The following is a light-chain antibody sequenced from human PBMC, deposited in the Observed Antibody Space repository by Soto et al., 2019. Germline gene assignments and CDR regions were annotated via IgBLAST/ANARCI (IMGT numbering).Light chain of an antibody. V-gene: IGLV1-47*01. CDR3: AAWDDSLSGLYV. CDR2: RNN. J-gene: IGLJ1*01. Sequence: QSVLTQPPSASGTPGQRVTISCSGSSSNIGKNNVYWYQQLPGTTPQLLIYRNNQRPSGGPDRFSASKSGTSASLAISGLRSEDEADYYCAAWDDSLSGLYVFGTGTKVTVL. CDR1: SSNIGKNN.